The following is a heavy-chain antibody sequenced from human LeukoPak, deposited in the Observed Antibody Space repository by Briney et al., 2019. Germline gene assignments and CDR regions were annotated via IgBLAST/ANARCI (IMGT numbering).Heavy chain of an antibody. CDR1: GGSISSYY. Sequence: SETLSLTCTVSGGSISSYYWSWIRQPPGKGLEWIGYIYYSGSTNYNPSLKSRVTISVDTSKNQFSLKLSSVTAADTAVYYCAREKVVYDSSGYYPSLIDYWGQGTLVTVSS. CDR3: AREKVVYDSSGYYPSLIDY. D-gene: IGHD3-22*01. J-gene: IGHJ4*02. V-gene: IGHV4-59*12. CDR2: IYYSGST.